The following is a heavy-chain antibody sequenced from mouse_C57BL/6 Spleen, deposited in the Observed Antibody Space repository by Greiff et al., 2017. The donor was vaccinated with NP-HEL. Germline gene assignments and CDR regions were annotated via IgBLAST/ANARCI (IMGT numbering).Heavy chain of an antibody. CDR2: INPSTGGT. D-gene: IGHD1-1*01. CDR1: GYSFTGYY. J-gene: IGHJ2*01. V-gene: IGHV1-42*01. CDR3: AREEDITTVVATGYFDY. Sequence: DVKLQESGPELVKPGASVKISCKASGYSFTGYYMNWVKQSPEKSLEWIGEINPSTGGTTYNQKFKAKATLTADKSSSTAYMQLSSLTSEDSAVYFCAREEDITTVVATGYFDYWGQGTTLTVSS.